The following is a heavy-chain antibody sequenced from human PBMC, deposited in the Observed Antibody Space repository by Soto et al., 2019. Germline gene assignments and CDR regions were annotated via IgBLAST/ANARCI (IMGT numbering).Heavy chain of an antibody. CDR1: GFTVSSNY. CDR3: ARDRMSVPAANYYYGMDV. D-gene: IGHD2-2*01. Sequence: GGSLRLSCAASGFTVSSNYMSWVRQAPGKGLEWVSVIYSGGSTYYADSVKGRFTISRDNSKNTLYLQMNSLRAEDTAVYYCARDRMSVPAANYYYGMDVWGQGTTVTVSS. J-gene: IGHJ6*02. V-gene: IGHV3-53*01. CDR2: IYSGGST.